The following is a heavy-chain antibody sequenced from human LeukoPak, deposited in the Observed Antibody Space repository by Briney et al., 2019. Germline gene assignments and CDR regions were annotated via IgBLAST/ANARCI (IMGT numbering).Heavy chain of an antibody. CDR3: AREKYYYDSSGYFTFDY. D-gene: IGHD3-22*01. CDR1: GGSISSYY. J-gene: IGHJ4*02. CDR2: IYYSGST. V-gene: IGHV4-59*01. Sequence: SETLSLTCTVSGGSISSYYWSWIRQPPGKGLEWIGYIYYSGSTNYNPSLKSRVTISVDTPKNQFSLKLSSVTAADTAVYYCAREKYYYDSSGYFTFDYWGQGTLVTVSS.